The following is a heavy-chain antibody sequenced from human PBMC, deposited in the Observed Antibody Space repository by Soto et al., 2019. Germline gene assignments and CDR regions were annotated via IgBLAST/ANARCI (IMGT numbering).Heavy chain of an antibody. CDR2: IYHSGST. CDR3: TRDRKWIQLDYYYGMDV. D-gene: IGHD1-1*01. V-gene: IGHV4-4*02. CDR1: GGSISSSNW. J-gene: IGHJ6*02. Sequence: SETLSLTCAVSGGSISSSNWWSWVRQPPGKGLEWIGEIYHSGSTNYNPSLKSRVTISVDKSKNQFSLKLSSVTAADTAVYYCTRDRKWIQLDYYYGMDVWGQGTTVTVS.